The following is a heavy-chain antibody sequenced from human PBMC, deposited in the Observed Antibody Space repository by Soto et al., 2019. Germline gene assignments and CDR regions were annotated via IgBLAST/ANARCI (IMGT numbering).Heavy chain of an antibody. Sequence: EVQLVESGGGLVKPGGSLRLSCAASGFTFRTYNMHWVRQAPGKGLEWVSSISSTGSFIYYADSLKGRFTISRDNAKNPLYLQKNSLRAEDTALDSCARGRDGFKSFSYYYGMDVWGQGTTVTVSS. V-gene: IGHV3-21*01. CDR2: ISSTGSFI. D-gene: IGHD3-10*01. CDR3: ARGRDGFKSFSYYYGMDV. J-gene: IGHJ6*02. CDR1: GFTFRTYN.